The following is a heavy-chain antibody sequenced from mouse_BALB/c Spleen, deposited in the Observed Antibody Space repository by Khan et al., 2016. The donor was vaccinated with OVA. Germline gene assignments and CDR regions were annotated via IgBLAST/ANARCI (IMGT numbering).Heavy chain of an antibody. Sequence: EVQLQQSGAEFVKSGASVKLSCTASGFNIKDTYIHWVNQRPEQGLEWIGRIDPANDDIKYDPKFQGKATITADTSSNTAYLHLSSLTSEDNAGYYCATLYCNPFAYWGQGTLVTVSA. CDR2: IDPANDDI. V-gene: IGHV14-3*02. CDR1: GFNIKDTY. D-gene: IGHD2-3*01. J-gene: IGHJ3*01. CDR3: ATLYCNPFAY.